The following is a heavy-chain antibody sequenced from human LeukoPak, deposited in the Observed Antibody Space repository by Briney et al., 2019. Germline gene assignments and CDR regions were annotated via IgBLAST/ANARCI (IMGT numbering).Heavy chain of an antibody. CDR2: IYTSGST. CDR1: GGSISSYY. Sequence: SETLSLTCTVSGGSISSYYWSWIRQPAGKGLEWIGRIYTSGSTNYNPSLKSRVTMSVDTSKNQFSLKLSSVTAADTAVYYCARVSQSMAVAGPYYFDYWGQGTLVTVSS. V-gene: IGHV4-4*07. J-gene: IGHJ4*02. D-gene: IGHD6-19*01. CDR3: ARVSQSMAVAGPYYFDY.